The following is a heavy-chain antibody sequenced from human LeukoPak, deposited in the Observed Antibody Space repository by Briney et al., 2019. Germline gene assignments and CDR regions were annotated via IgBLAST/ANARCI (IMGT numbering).Heavy chain of an antibody. CDR2: IYYTGST. CDR3: AKDSSTWGNLAGHFDS. J-gene: IGHJ4*02. D-gene: IGHD6-13*01. CDR1: GGSISSYY. V-gene: IGHV4-59*12. Sequence: SETLSLTCTVSGGSISSYYWSWIRQPPGKGLEWIGYIYYTGSTNYNPSLKSRVTISVDTSKNQFSLKLSSVTAADTAVYYCAKDSSTWGNLAGHFDSWGQGTLVTVSS.